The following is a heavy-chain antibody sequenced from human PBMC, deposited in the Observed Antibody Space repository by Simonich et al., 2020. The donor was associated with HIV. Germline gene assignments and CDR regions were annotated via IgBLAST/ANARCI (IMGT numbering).Heavy chain of an antibody. V-gene: IGHV3-23*01. D-gene: IGHD3-3*01. Sequence: EVQLLESGGGLVQPGGSLRLSCAASGFTFSSYAMSWVRQAPGKGVEWVSAISGSGGSTYYAESVKGRFTFSRDNSKNTLYLQMNSLRAEDTAVYYCAKDRYYNFWSGYYDYWGQGTLVTVSS. CDR3: AKDRYYNFWSGYYDY. CDR2: ISGSGGST. J-gene: IGHJ4*02. CDR1: GFTFSSYA.